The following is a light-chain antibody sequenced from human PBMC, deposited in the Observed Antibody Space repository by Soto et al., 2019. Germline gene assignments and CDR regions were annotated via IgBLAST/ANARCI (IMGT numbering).Light chain of an antibody. CDR3: QQYGSTPRT. CDR1: QSFISSY. Sequence: EIVLTQSPGTLSLSPGERATLSCRASQSFISSYLAWYQQKPGQAPRLLIYDASRRATGIPDRFSGSGSGTDFTLTISRLEPEDFAVYYCQQYGSTPRTFGQGTKVDIK. CDR2: DAS. J-gene: IGKJ1*01. V-gene: IGKV3-20*01.